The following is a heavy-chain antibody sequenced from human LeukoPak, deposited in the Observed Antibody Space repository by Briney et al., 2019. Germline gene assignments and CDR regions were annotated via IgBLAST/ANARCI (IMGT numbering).Heavy chain of an antibody. CDR1: GFTFSSYS. V-gene: IGHV3-21*01. D-gene: IGHD3-22*01. Sequence: KPGGSLRLSCAASGFTFSSYSMNWVRQAPGKGLEWVSSISSSSSYIYCADSVKGRFTISRDNAKNSLYLQMNSLRAEDTAVYYCARLYYDSSGYYYGAFDIWGQGTMVTVSS. CDR3: ARLYYDSSGYYYGAFDI. J-gene: IGHJ3*02. CDR2: ISSSSSYI.